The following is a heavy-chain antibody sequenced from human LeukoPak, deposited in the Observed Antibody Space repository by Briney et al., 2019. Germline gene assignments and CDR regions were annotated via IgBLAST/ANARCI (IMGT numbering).Heavy chain of an antibody. CDR1: GCTFTDYY. D-gene: IGHD3-10*01. J-gene: IGHJ4*02. Sequence: ASVKVSCKASGCTFTDYYMHWVRQAPGQGLEWMGWLNPNSGGTNYAQKFQGRVTMTWDTSISTAYMELSRLRSDDTAIYYCARGRFYTSGSYYNRLDYWGQGTLVTVSS. CDR3: ARGRFYTSGSYYNRLDY. V-gene: IGHV1-2*02. CDR2: LNPNSGGT.